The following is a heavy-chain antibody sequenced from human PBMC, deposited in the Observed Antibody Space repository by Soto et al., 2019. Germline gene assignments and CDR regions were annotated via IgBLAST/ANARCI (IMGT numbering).Heavy chain of an antibody. V-gene: IGHV1-58*01. Sequence: SVQVSCKASGFTFTSSAVQWVRQARGQRPEWIGWIVVGSGNTNYAQKFQERVTITRDMSTSAAYMELSSLRSEDTAVYYCAADRGYDFWSGYFEDYYYGMDVWGQGTTVTVSS. CDR2: IVVGSGNT. CDR3: AADRGYDFWSGYFEDYYYGMDV. CDR1: GFTFTSSA. D-gene: IGHD3-3*01. J-gene: IGHJ6*02.